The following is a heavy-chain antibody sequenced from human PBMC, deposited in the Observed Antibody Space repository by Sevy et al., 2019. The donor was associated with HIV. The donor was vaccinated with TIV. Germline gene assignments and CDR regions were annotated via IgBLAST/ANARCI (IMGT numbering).Heavy chain of an antibody. J-gene: IGHJ4*02. V-gene: IGHV3-72*01. CDR1: GFTFSDHY. Sequence: GGSLRLSCAASGFTFSDHYMEWVRQAPGKGLEWVGRTRNKADGYTTKYAASVKGRFTISRDDSEISLYLKMNSLKTEDTAVYYCSTHAGIAAAGRVFDYWGQGALVTVSS. CDR2: TRNKADGYTT. D-gene: IGHD6-13*01. CDR3: STHAGIAAAGRVFDY.